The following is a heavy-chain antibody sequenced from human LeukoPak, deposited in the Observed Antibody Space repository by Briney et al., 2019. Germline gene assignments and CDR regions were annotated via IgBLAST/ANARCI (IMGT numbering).Heavy chain of an antibody. Sequence: SETLSLTCTVSGGSISSTSYYWGWIRQPPGKGLEWIGEINHSGSTNYNPSLKSRVTISVDTSKNQFSLKLSSVTAADTAVYYCARRLQWLAPFDYWGQGTLITVSS. J-gene: IGHJ4*02. CDR3: ARRLQWLAPFDY. CDR1: GGSISSTSYY. V-gene: IGHV4-39*07. D-gene: IGHD6-19*01. CDR2: INHSGST.